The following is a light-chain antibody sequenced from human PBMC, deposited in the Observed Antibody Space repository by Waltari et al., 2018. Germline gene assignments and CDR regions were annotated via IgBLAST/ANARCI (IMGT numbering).Light chain of an antibody. V-gene: IGLV2-11*01. Sequence: QSALTQPRSVSGSPGQSVTISCTGASTNIGGYNYVSWYQQHPGKAPKLIIYDVTKRPSGVPDRFSCSKSGDTASLTISGLQAEDEADYYCCSYAGTSPFGTGTKVTVL. CDR2: DVT. J-gene: IGLJ1*01. CDR3: CSYAGTSP. CDR1: STNIGGYNY.